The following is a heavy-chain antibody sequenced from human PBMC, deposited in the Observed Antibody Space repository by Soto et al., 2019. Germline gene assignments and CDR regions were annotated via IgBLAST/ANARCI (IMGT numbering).Heavy chain of an antibody. CDR3: ATYTVTPPGFDP. J-gene: IGHJ5*02. V-gene: IGHV3-30*03. Sequence: QVQLVESGGGVVQPGRSLRLSCAASGFTFSSYGMHWVRQAPGKGLEWVAVISYDGSNKYYPDSVKGRFTISRDNSKNTLYLQMNSLRAEDTAVYYCATYTVTPPGFDPWGQGTLVTVSS. D-gene: IGHD4-17*01. CDR2: ISYDGSNK. CDR1: GFTFSSYG.